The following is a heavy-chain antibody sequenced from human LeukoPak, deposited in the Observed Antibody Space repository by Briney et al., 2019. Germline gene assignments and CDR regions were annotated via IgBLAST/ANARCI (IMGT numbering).Heavy chain of an antibody. CDR3: ARHSAYCSSTSCYIDY. CDR1: GYSFTSYW. D-gene: IGHD2-2*02. J-gene: IGHJ4*02. V-gene: IGHV5-51*01. CDR2: IYPADSDT. Sequence: GESLKISCKGPGYSFTSYWIGWVRQMPGKGLEWMGIIYPADSDTRYSPSFQGQVTISADRSISTAYLQWSSLKASDTAMYYCARHSAYCSSTSCYIDYWGQGTLVTVSS.